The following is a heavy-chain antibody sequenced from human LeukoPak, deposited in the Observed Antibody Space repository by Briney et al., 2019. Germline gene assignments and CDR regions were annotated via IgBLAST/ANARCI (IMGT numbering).Heavy chain of an antibody. CDR2: ISSSGSIT. Sequence: GGSLRLSCAASGFTVSSNYMSWVRQAPGKGLEWVSYISSSGSITYYADSVKGRFTISRDNAKNSLYLQMNSLRAEDTAIYSCARLTDGSGSYYFDLWGQEALVTVSS. D-gene: IGHD3-10*01. CDR3: ARLTDGSGSYYFDL. V-gene: IGHV3-11*04. CDR1: GFTVSSNY. J-gene: IGHJ4*02.